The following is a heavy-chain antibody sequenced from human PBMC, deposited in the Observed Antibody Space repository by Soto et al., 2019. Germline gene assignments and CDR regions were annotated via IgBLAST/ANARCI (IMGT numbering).Heavy chain of an antibody. V-gene: IGHV3-30-3*01. Sequence: QVQLVESGGGVVQPGRSLRLSCAASGFTFSSYAMHWVRQAPGKGLEWVAVISYDGSNKYYADSVKGRFTISRDNSKNTLYLKMNGLRAEDTVVYYWARPITLFGGTVDAFDIGGKGTLFTVSS. CDR3: ARPITLFGGTVDAFDI. D-gene: IGHD3-9*01. CDR2: ISYDGSNK. J-gene: IGHJ3*02. CDR1: GFTFSSYA.